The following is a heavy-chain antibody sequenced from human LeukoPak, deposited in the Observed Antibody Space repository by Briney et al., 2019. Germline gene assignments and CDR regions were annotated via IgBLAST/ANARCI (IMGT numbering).Heavy chain of an antibody. CDR3: ARHGGRYSHSIDS. D-gene: IGHD1-26*01. V-gene: IGHV5-51*01. Sequence: GESLKISCKGSGNSITNSWIGWVRQMPGKGLERMGIIYLGDSDVRYSPSFQGQVTISADKSISSAYLQWSSLKVSDTAMYYCARHGGRYSHSIDSWGQGTLVTVSS. CDR1: GNSITNSW. CDR2: IYLGDSDV. J-gene: IGHJ4*02.